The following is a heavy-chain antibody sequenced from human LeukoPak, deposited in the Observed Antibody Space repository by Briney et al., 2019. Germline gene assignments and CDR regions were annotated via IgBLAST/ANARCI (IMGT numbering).Heavy chain of an antibody. CDR3: AKDMKGYTYGFADF. J-gene: IGHJ4*02. Sequence: AGGSLRLSCAASGFSFSSYGMHWVRQAPGKGLEWVAVTSYDGSNKYYADSVKGRLTISRDNSKNTLYLQMNSLRAEDTAVYYCAKDMKGYTYGFADFWGQGTLVTVSS. CDR2: TSYDGSNK. CDR1: GFSFSSYG. V-gene: IGHV3-30*18. D-gene: IGHD5-18*01.